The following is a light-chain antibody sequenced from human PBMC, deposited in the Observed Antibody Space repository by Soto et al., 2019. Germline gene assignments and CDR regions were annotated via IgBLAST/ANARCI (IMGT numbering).Light chain of an antibody. CDR3: SSYADTNNLV. CDR2: EVT. J-gene: IGLJ2*01. CDR1: GSDVASYDY. Sequence: QSALTQPPSESGSPGQSVTISCTGTGSDVASYDYVSWYQQHPGKAPKLIIYEVTKRPSGVPDRFSASKSGTTASLTVSGLQAEYEADYYCSSYADTNNLVFGGGTKLTVL. V-gene: IGLV2-8*01.